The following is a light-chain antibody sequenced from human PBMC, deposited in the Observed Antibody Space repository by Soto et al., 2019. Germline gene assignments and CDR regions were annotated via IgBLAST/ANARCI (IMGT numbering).Light chain of an antibody. CDR2: GAS. CDR3: QQYGSSPYT. CDR1: QSVRNNY. Sequence: EILLTQSPGTLSLSPGERATLSCRASQSVRNNYLAWYQQKPGQAPRLLIYGASGRATGIPDRFSGSGSGTDFTRTISRLEPEDFAVYYCQQYGSSPYTFGQGTKLEI. J-gene: IGKJ2*01. V-gene: IGKV3-20*01.